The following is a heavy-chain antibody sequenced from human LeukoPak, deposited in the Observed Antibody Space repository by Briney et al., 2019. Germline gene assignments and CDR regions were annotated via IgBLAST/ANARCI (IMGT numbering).Heavy chain of an antibody. D-gene: IGHD3-10*01. CDR2: IKPNSGGT. Sequence: ASVKVSCKASGYTFTGYYMHWVRQAPGQGLEWMGWIKPNSGGTNYAQKIQGWVNMTRDTSISTAYMELSRLRSDDTAVYYCARDEGSYYDYWGQGTLVTVSS. CDR3: ARDEGSYYDY. CDR1: GYTFTGYY. J-gene: IGHJ4*02. V-gene: IGHV1-2*04.